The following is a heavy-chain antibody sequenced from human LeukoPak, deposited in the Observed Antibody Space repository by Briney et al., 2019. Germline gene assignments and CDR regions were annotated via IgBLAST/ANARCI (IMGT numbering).Heavy chain of an antibody. D-gene: IGHD5-24*01. V-gene: IGHV4-59*08. CDR3: ARGWLHRYFDY. J-gene: IGHJ4*02. CDR2: IYYSGST. CDR1: GGSISGYY. Sequence: SETLSLTCTVSGGSISGYYWSWIRQPPWKGLEWIGYIYYSGSTNYNPSLKSRVTISVDTSKNQFSLKLSSVTAADTAVYYCARGWLHRYFDYWGQGTLVTVSS.